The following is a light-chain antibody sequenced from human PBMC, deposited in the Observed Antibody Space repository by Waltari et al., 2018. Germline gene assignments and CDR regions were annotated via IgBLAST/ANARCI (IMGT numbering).Light chain of an antibody. Sequence: QSALPQPASLSGAPGTSITISCTGTSSDIGFHTHVSWYQQHPGQAPRLLMYDVNSRPSGVSNRFSGSKSGNTASLTISGLQADDEAHYYCSAYTSSATLAFGGGTGLTIL. CDR2: DVN. V-gene: IGLV2-14*03. J-gene: IGLJ2*01. CDR3: SAYTSSATLA. CDR1: SSDIGFHTH.